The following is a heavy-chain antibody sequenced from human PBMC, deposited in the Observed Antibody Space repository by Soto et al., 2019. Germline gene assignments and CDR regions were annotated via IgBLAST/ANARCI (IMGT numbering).Heavy chain of an antibody. V-gene: IGHV3-33*01. Sequence: GSLRLSCAASGFTFSSYGMHWVRQAPGKGLEWVAVIWYDGSNKYYADSVKGRFTISRDNSKNTLYLQMNSLRAEDTAVYYCARAFLPPDYYYYGMDVWGQGTTVTVSS. CDR1: GFTFSSYG. J-gene: IGHJ6*02. D-gene: IGHD2-21*01. CDR3: ARAFLPPDYYYYGMDV. CDR2: IWYDGSNK.